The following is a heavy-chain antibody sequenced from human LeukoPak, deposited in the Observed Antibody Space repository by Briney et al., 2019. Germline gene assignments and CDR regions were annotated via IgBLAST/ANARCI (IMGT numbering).Heavy chain of an antibody. D-gene: IGHD3-22*01. CDR1: GYTFTGYY. J-gene: IGHJ4*02. V-gene: IGHV1-2*02. Sequence: GASVKVSCKASGYTFTGYYMHWVRQAPGQGLEWMGWINPNTGGTNYAQKFQGRVTMTRDTSISTAYMELSRLRSDDTAVFYCARSTSTGYYDYWGQGTLVTVSS. CDR3: ARSTSTGYYDY. CDR2: INPNTGGT.